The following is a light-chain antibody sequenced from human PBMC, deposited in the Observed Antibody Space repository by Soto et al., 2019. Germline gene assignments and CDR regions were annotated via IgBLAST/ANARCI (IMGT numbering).Light chain of an antibody. CDR1: QDISRY. CDR3: QQLQRTPFT. CDR2: GAS. J-gene: IGKJ3*01. Sequence: QLTQSPSSLSASVGDRVTITCRASQDISRYLAWYQQRAGKAPKILIKGASTLQSGVPSRFSGSGSGTEFTLTISSLQPEDFATYHCQQLQRTPFTFGPGTTVDV. V-gene: IGKV1-9*01.